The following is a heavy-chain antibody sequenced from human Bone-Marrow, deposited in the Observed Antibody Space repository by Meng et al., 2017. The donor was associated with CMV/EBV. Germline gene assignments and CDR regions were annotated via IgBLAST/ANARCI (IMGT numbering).Heavy chain of an antibody. D-gene: IGHD2-2*03. CDR2: IFHSGST. CDR1: GFTFTRYW. V-gene: IGHV4/OR15-8*01. CDR3: ARALRLDIVVVPAALNWFDP. Sequence: ESLKISCVASGFTFTRYWMTWVRQAPGKGLEWIGEIFHSGSTNYNPSLKSRVTISVDKSKNQFSLKLSSVTAADTAVYYCARALRLDIVVVPAALNWFDPWGQGTLVTGYS. J-gene: IGHJ5*02.